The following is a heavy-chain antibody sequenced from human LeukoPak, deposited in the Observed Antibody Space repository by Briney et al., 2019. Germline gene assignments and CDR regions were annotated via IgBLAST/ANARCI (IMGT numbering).Heavy chain of an antibody. CDR2: IKSDGSST. V-gene: IGHV3-74*01. D-gene: IGHD3-3*01. J-gene: IGHJ4*02. CDR1: GFTFSSYW. Sequence: GGSLRLSCAASGFTFSSYWMHWVRQAPGKGLVWVSRIKSDGSSTSYADSVKGRFTISRDNSKNTLYLQMNSLRAEDTAIYYCVKKGDSQRGFTVYYFDYWGQGTLVTVSS. CDR3: VKKGDSQRGFTVYYFDY.